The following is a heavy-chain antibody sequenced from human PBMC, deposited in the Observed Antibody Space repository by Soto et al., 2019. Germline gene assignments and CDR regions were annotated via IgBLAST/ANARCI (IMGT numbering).Heavy chain of an antibody. CDR3: AKDGWINSWFDP. D-gene: IGHD6-19*01. CDR1: GFTFSGFA. J-gene: IGHJ5*02. Sequence: GGSLRLSCAASGFTFSGFAMSWVRQAPGKGLEWISTISSNALTTYYSDSVKGRFTISRDNSRNTFYLQMSSLRAEDTALYYCAKDGWINSWFDPWGQGTLVTVSS. CDR2: ISSNALTT. V-gene: IGHV3-23*01.